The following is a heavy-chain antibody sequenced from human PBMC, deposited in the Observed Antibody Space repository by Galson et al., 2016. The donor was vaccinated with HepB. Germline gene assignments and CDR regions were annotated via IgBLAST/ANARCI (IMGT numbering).Heavy chain of an antibody. CDR1: GFTFSTSG. Sequence: SLRLSCAASGFTFSTSGMHWVRQAPGKGLEWVAVIWYDGSKKYYADSVRGRFTISRDNSKNPLYLQMNSLKVEDTAVYYCAKGVMTTVVQKSYYFDYWGQGTLVTVSS. D-gene: IGHD4-23*01. V-gene: IGHV3-33*06. J-gene: IGHJ4*02. CDR3: AKGVMTTVVQKSYYFDY. CDR2: IWYDGSKK.